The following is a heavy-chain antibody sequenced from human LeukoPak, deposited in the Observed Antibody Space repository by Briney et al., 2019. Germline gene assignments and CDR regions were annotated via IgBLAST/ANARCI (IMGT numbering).Heavy chain of an antibody. V-gene: IGHV3-7*01. J-gene: IGHJ4*02. D-gene: IGHD2-21*01. CDR3: ARHRTRHIY. CDR1: GFILSSFW. CDR2: IISGGGET. Sequence: PGGSLRLSCEAAGFILSSFWMTWVRQAPRKGLEWVANIISGGGETKYVDSVEGRFSISRDNAKNSLYLEVDNLRNEDASVNYCARHRTRHIYWGQGPLVTVSS.